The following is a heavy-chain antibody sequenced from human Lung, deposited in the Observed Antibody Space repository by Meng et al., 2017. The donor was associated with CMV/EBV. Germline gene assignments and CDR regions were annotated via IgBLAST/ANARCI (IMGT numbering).Heavy chain of an antibody. CDR3: ARGRRCLDGICYLKGLDS. CDR2: MSGSGLTI. D-gene: IGHD2-8*01. J-gene: IGHJ5*01. V-gene: IGHV3-11*04. CDR1: GFSFSDYY. Sequence: GESXKISCSVSGFSFSDYYMTWIRQAPGKGLEWVSSMSGSGLTIYYADSVKGRFTISRDNAKSSLYLQMNSLRAEDTAVYYCARGRRCLDGICYLKGLDSWDRGTQVTVSS.